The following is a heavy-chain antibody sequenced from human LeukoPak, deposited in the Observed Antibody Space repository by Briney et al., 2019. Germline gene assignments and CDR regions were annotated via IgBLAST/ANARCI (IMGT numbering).Heavy chain of an antibody. CDR2: ISGDGGST. CDR3: AKGLWFGEPLSYYYYYGMDV. D-gene: IGHD3-10*01. CDR1: GFTFDDYA. V-gene: IGHV3-43*02. Sequence: GGSLRLSCAASGFTFDDYAMHWVRQGPGKGLEWVSLISGDGGSTYYADSVKGRFTISRDNSKNSLYLQMNSLRTEDTALYYCAKGLWFGEPLSYYYYYGMDVWGQGTTVTVSS. J-gene: IGHJ6*02.